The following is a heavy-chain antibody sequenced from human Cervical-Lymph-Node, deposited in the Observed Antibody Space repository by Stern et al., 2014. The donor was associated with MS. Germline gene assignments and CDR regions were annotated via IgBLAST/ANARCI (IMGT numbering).Heavy chain of an antibody. CDR2: IHYSEST. D-gene: IGHD1-26*01. J-gene: IGHJ4*02. CDR3: ARARFGSADY. CDR1: GGSVRSDSYY. V-gene: IGHV4-61*01. Sequence: QVQLQESGPGLVKPSETLSLTCTVSGGSVRSDSYYWTWIRQPPGEGLEWIGYIHYSESTNYNPSLKSRVTISLDTSKNQLSLKLSSVTAADTAVYYCARARFGSADYWGQGTLVTVSS.